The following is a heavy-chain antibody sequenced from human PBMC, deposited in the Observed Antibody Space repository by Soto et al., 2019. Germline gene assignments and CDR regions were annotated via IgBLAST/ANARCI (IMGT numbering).Heavy chain of an antibody. CDR1: RYTFATYD. V-gene: IGHV1-8*01. CDR2: INPNTGNT. Sequence: ASVKVSCKASRYTFATYDFNWVRQATGQGPEWMGWINPNTGNTGYAQKFQGRVTMTRNTSISTVYMELSSLRSENTAVYYCAREMGRGGFDPWGQGTLVTVSS. CDR3: AREMGRGGFDP. J-gene: IGHJ5*02. D-gene: IGHD1-26*01.